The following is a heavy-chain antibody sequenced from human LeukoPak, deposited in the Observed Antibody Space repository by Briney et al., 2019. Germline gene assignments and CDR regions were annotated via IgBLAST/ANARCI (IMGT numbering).Heavy chain of an antibody. J-gene: IGHJ5*02. CDR2: INPNSGGT. CDR3: ARNCSSTSCYGLDP. D-gene: IGHD2-2*01. Sequence: ASVKVSCKASGYTFTGYYMHWVRQAPGQGLEWTGWINPNSGGTNYAQKFQGRVTMTRDTSISTAYMELSRLRSDDTAVYYCARNCSSTSCYGLDPWGQGTLVTVSS. V-gene: IGHV1-2*02. CDR1: GYTFTGYY.